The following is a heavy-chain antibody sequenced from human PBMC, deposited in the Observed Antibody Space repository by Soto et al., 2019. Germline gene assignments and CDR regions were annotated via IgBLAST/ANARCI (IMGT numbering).Heavy chain of an antibody. J-gene: IGHJ6*02. V-gene: IGHV3-21*01. CDR3: ARVMCGDCSSYYYYSMDV. CDR1: VFTFGTYT. Sequence: GSLRLSCAASVFTFGTYTMNWVRQVPGKGLEWVSSIGTTSSYIYYADSVRGRFTISRDNAGGSVYLQMSSLRAEDTAVYYCARVMCGDCSSYYYYSMDVWGQGTTVTVSS. CDR2: IGTTSSYI. D-gene: IGHD2-21*02.